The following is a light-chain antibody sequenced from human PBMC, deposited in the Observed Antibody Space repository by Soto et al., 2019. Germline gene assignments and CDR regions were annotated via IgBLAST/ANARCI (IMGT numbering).Light chain of an antibody. J-gene: IGKJ5*01. Sequence: IVFTQSPCTLSLSPSERSTLSCSTIQSVSSSYLAWYQQKPGQAPRLLIYGASSRATGIPDRFSGSGSGTDFTLTISRLEPEDFAVYYCQQYGSSPRITFGQGTRLENK. CDR1: QSVSSSY. CDR2: GAS. V-gene: IGKV3-20*01. CDR3: QQYGSSPRIT.